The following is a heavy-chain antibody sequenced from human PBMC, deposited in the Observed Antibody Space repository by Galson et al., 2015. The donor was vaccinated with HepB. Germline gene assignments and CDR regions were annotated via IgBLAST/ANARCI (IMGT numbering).Heavy chain of an antibody. Sequence: SLRLSCAASGFTSSSYEMNWVRQTPGKGLEWVSYISSSGSTIYYADSVKGRFTISRDNAKNSLYLQMNSLRVEDTAVYYCAREGSYSGYYYGMDVWGQGTTVTVSS. CDR1: GFTSSSYE. J-gene: IGHJ6*02. CDR3: AREGSYSGYYYGMDV. V-gene: IGHV3-48*03. D-gene: IGHD1-26*01. CDR2: ISSSGSTI.